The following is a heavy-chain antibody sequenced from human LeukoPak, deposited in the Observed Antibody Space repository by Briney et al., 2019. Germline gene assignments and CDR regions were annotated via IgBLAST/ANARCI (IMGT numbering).Heavy chain of an antibody. D-gene: IGHD1-26*01. J-gene: IGHJ4*02. Sequence: ASVKVSCKASGYTFTGYYMHWVRQAPGHGLEWMGRINPNSGGTNYAQKFQGRVTMTRDTSISTAYMELSRLRSDDTAVYYCARGKVGATPFDYWGQGTLVTVSS. CDR3: ARGKVGATPFDY. CDR2: INPNSGGT. V-gene: IGHV1-2*06. CDR1: GYTFTGYY.